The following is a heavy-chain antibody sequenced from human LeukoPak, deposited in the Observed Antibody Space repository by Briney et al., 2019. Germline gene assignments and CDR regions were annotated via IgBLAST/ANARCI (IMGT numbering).Heavy chain of an antibody. Sequence: PGGSLRLSCTASGFTFNRHAMSWVRQAPGKGLEWVSGINWNGGSTGYVDSVKGRFTISRDNAKNSLYLQMNSLRAEDTALYYCARGDSSGYYPCYFDYWGQGTLVTVSS. CDR3: ARGDSSGYYPCYFDY. J-gene: IGHJ4*02. V-gene: IGHV3-20*04. CDR2: INWNGGST. D-gene: IGHD3-22*01. CDR1: GFTFNRHA.